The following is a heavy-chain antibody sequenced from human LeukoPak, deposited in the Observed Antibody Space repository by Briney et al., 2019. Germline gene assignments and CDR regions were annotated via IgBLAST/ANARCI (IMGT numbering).Heavy chain of an antibody. J-gene: IGHJ5*01. D-gene: IGHD5-12*01. CDR2: VYYGRTT. CDR1: AGSFISSSHH. V-gene: IGHV4-39*01. CDR3: VRHDGRGGATMGAFDS. Sequence: PSETLSLTCTVSAGSFISSSHHWGWIRQSPGKGLEWIGSVYYGRTTYYTPSLDGRVTVSLDTSATQFSLQLNSVTAADTAVYYCVRHDGRGGATMGAFDSWGQGSLVTVSS.